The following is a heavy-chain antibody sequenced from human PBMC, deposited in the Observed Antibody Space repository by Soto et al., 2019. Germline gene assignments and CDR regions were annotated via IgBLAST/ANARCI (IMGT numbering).Heavy chain of an antibody. CDR3: ARTLYGDNVDY. D-gene: IGHD4-17*01. V-gene: IGHV1-8*01. J-gene: IGHJ4*02. CDR2: MNPNSGNT. Sequence: SVKVSFKSSVYTFTNYVINWVRKDTGQGREWMGWMNPNSGNTGYAQKFQGRVTMTRNTSIRTAYMELSSLRSEDTAVYYCARTLYGDNVDYWGQGTLVTVSS. CDR1: VYTFTNYV.